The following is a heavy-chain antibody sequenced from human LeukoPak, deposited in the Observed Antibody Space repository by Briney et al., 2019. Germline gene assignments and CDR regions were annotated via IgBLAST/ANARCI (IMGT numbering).Heavy chain of an antibody. CDR2: IYTSGST. J-gene: IGHJ6*03. CDR1: GGSISSGSYY. Sequence: SGTLSLTCTVSGGSISSGSYYWSWIRQPAGKGLEWIGRIYTSGSTNYNPSLKSRVTISVDTSKNQFSLKLSSVTAADTAVYYCARSRYCSSTSRYIGLGYYYMDVWGKGTTLTVSS. CDR3: ARSRYCSSTSRYIGLGYYYMDV. V-gene: IGHV4-61*02. D-gene: IGHD2-2*02.